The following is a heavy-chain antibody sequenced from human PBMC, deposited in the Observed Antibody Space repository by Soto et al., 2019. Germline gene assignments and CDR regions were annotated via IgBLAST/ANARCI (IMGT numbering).Heavy chain of an antibody. CDR1: GGTFSSYA. D-gene: IGHD2-15*01. CDR2: IIPIFGTA. Sequence: GASVKVSCKASGGTFSSYAIGWVRQAPGQGLEWMGGIIPIFGTANYAHKFQGRVTITADESTSTAYMELSSLRSEDTAVYYCARGAGYCSGGSCYSHYYYGMDVWGQGTTVTVSS. V-gene: IGHV1-69*13. CDR3: ARGAGYCSGGSCYSHYYYGMDV. J-gene: IGHJ6*02.